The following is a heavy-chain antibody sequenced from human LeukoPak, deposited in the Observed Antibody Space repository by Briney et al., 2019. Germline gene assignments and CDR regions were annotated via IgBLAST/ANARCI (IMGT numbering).Heavy chain of an antibody. CDR1: GYSFTSYW. Sequence: WESLKISCKGSGYSFTSYWIGWVRQMPGKGLEWMGIIYPGDSDTRYSPSFQGQGTISADKSISTAYLQWSSLKASDTAMYYCARHPYPYSSRYQPDYWGQGTLVTVSS. CDR3: ARHPYPYSSRYQPDY. CDR2: IYPGDSDT. D-gene: IGHD6-13*01. J-gene: IGHJ4*02. V-gene: IGHV5-51*01.